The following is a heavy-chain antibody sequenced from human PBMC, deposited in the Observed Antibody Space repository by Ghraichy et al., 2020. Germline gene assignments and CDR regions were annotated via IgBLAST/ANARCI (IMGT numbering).Heavy chain of an antibody. J-gene: IGHJ6*02. V-gene: IGHV4-4*07. Sequence: SETLSLTCTVSGGSISSYYWSWIRQPAGKGLEWIGRIYTSGSTNYNPSLKSRVTMSVDTSKNQFSLKLSSVTAADTAVYYCARGIWEIRFLEWWNYYYGMDVWGQGTTVTVSS. D-gene: IGHD3-3*01. CDR2: IYTSGST. CDR3: ARGIWEIRFLEWWNYYYGMDV. CDR1: GGSISSYY.